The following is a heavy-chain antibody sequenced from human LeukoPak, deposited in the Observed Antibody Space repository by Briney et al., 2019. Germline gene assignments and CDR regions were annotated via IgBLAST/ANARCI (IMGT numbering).Heavy chain of an antibody. J-gene: IGHJ4*02. CDR1: GFTFSSYE. D-gene: IGHD6-6*01. Sequence: GRSLRLSCAASGFTFSSYEMNWVRQAPGKGLEWVSYISSSGSTIYYADSVKGRFTISRDNAKNSLYLQMNSLRAEDTAVYYCASAEEYSSSSGFDYWGQGTLVTVSS. CDR2: ISSSGSTI. V-gene: IGHV3-48*03. CDR3: ASAEEYSSSSGFDY.